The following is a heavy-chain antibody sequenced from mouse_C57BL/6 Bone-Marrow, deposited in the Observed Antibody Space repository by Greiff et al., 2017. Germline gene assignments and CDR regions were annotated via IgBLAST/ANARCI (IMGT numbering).Heavy chain of an antibody. D-gene: IGHD2-5*01. J-gene: IGHJ3*01. Sequence: QVQLQQPGAELVRPGTSVKLSCKASGYTFTSYWMHWVKQRPGQGLKWIGVIDPSDSYTNYNQKFKGKATLTVDTSSSTAYMQLSSLTSEDSAVYYCARGYYSNPFAYWGQGTLVTVSA. CDR3: ARGYYSNPFAY. V-gene: IGHV1-59*01. CDR1: GYTFTSYW. CDR2: IDPSDSYT.